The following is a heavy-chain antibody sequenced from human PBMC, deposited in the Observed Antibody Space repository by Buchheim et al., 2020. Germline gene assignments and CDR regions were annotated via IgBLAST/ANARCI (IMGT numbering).Heavy chain of an antibody. V-gene: IGHV3-23*01. CDR1: GFTFGSSG. J-gene: IGHJ1*01. CDR2: ISGSGGST. D-gene: IGHD6-19*01. CDR3: AKGPHLYSSGWPEYFQH. Sequence: EVQLLESGGGLLQPGGSLRLSCAASGFTFGSSGMSWVRQAPGKGLEWVSDISGSGGSTYYADSVKGRFTISRDNSKNTLYLQMNSLRAEDTAVYYCAKGPHLYSSGWPEYFQHWGQGTL.